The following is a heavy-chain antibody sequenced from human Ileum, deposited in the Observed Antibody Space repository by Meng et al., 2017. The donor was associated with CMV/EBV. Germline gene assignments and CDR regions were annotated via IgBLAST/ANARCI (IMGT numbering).Heavy chain of an antibody. Sequence: SVTVSCKASGGTFTSYTFSWVRQAPGQGLEWMGRIIPILEMANYAQKFQGRVTITADKSTSTAYMELSSLRFDDTAIYYCAGHPSTQSPFDSWGQGTLVTVSS. D-gene: IGHD3-3*02. V-gene: IGHV1-69*02. CDR2: IIPILEMA. CDR3: AGHPSTQSPFDS. J-gene: IGHJ4*02. CDR1: GGTFTSYT.